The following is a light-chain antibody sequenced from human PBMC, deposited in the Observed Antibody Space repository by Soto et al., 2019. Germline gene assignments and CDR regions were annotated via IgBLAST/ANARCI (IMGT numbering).Light chain of an antibody. V-gene: IGLV2-14*01. CDR1: SSDVGAYNY. CDR2: DVS. CDR3: SSHTTSSTVV. Sequence: QLVLTQPASVSGSPGQSITISCTGTSSDVGAYNYVSWYQQHPGKAPKLMIYDVSDRPSGVSNRFSGSKSGNTASLTISGLQAEDEADYHCSSHTTSSTVVFGGGTQLTVL. J-gene: IGLJ3*02.